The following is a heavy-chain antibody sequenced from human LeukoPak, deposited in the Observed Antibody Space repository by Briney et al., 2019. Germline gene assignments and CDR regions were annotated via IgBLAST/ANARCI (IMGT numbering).Heavy chain of an antibody. CDR1: GFTFSSYS. D-gene: IGHD1-1*01. CDR2: ISSSSSTI. CDR3: ARFGVFKLEPKDY. V-gene: IGHV3-48*01. J-gene: IGHJ4*02. Sequence: PGGSLRLSCAASGFTFSSYSMNWVRQAPGKGLEWVSYISSSSSTIYYADSVKGRFTISRDNAKNSLYLQMNSLRAEDTAVYYCARFGVFKLEPKDYWGQGTLVTVSS.